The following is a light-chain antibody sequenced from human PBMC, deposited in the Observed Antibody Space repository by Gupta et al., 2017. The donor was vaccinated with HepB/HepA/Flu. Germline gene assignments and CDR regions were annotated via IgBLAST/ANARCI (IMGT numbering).Light chain of an antibody. CDR1: QSVTSW. CDR3: QQDDSGPQT. CDR2: GAS. J-gene: IGKJ4*02. Sequence: ELVLTQSPATLSVSPGARATLSCWASQSVTSWLAWYQQKPGQAPRLLIYGASTRATGVPARFSGRGSGTDFTLTISILQSEDFAIYYCQQDDSGPQTFGRGTKVEIE. V-gene: IGKV3-15*01.